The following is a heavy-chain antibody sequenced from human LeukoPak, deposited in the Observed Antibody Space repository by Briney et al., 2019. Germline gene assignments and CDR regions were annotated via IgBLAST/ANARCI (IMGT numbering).Heavy chain of an antibody. CDR2: IYYSGST. V-gene: IGHV4-30-4*08. D-gene: IGHD6-19*01. CDR1: GGSISSGDYY. Sequence: SETLSLTCTVSGGSISSGDYYWSWIRQPPGKGLVWIGYIYYSGSTYYNPSLKSLVTISVDTSKNQFSLKLSSVTAADTAVYYCAGSSGWYVDYWGQGTLVTVSS. CDR3: AGSSGWYVDY. J-gene: IGHJ4*02.